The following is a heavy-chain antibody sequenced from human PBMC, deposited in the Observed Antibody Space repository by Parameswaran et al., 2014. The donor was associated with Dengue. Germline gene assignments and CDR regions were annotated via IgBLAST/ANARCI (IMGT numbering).Heavy chain of an antibody. Sequence: ETLSLTCTVSGGSISSSSYYWGWIRQPPGKGLEWIGSIYYSGSTYYNPSLKSRVTISVDTSKNQFSLKLSSVTAADTAVYYCARGYYYGSGSYYSHYYGMDVWGQGTTVTVSS. CDR1: GGSISSSSYY. D-gene: IGHD3-10*01. V-gene: IGHV4-39*01. CDR2: IYYSGST. J-gene: IGHJ6*02. CDR3: ARGYYYGSGSYYSHYYGMDV.